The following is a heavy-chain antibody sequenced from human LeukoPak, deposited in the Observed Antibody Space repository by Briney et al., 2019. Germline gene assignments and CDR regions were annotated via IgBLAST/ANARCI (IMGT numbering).Heavy chain of an antibody. J-gene: IGHJ6*03. CDR1: GGSISSYY. CDR3: ARAFAYYYDSSGYYPGAYYYMDV. Sequence: TSETLSLTCTVSGGSISSYYWSWIRQPPGKGLEWIGYIYYSGSTNYNPSLKSRVTISVDTSKNQFSLKLSSVTAADTAVYYCARAFAYYYDSSGYYPGAYYYMDVWGKGTTVTISS. CDR2: IYYSGST. D-gene: IGHD3-22*01. V-gene: IGHV4-59*01.